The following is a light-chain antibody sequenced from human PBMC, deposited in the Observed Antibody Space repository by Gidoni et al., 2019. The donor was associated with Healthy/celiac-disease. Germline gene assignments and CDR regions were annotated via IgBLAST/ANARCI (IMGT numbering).Light chain of an antibody. CDR3: QQRT. Sequence: DIVLTQSPATLSLSPGERATLSCRASQSVSSYLAWYQQKPGQAPRLLIYDASNRATGIPARFSGSGSGTDFTLTISSLEPEDFAVYYCQQRTFGPGTKVDIK. CDR1: QSVSSY. J-gene: IGKJ3*01. CDR2: DAS. V-gene: IGKV3-11*01.